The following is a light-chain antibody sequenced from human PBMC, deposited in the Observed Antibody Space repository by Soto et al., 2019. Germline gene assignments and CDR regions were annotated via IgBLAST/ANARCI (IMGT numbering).Light chain of an antibody. CDR1: QSISSW. V-gene: IGKV1-5*03. CDR3: QQYNSYSRT. Sequence: DIRMTQSPSTLSASVGDRVTITCRASQSISSWFAWYQQKPGKAPKLLIYKASSLESGVPSRFSGSGSGTEVTLTISSLQPDDFATYYCQQYNSYSRTFGQGTKVEIK. J-gene: IGKJ1*01. CDR2: KAS.